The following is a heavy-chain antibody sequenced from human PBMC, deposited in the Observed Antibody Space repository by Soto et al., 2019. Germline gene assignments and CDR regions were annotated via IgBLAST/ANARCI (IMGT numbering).Heavy chain of an antibody. CDR3: ARGGGPPYYYYGRDV. Sequence: GASVKVSCKASGYTFTRSGISWVRQAPGQGPEWMGWVSSYNGDTNYAQTFQGRVTMTTDTSTSTAYMELRSLRSDDTAVYYCARGGGPPYYYYGRDVGGQGPPVPVS. J-gene: IGHJ6*02. CDR1: GYTFTRSG. CDR2: VSSYNGDT. D-gene: IGHD3-16*01. V-gene: IGHV1-18*01.